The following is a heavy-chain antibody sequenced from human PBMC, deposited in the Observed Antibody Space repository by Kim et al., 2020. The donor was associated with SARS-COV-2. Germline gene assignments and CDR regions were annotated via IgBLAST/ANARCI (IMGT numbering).Heavy chain of an antibody. CDR2: ISRSSSYT. J-gene: IGHJ6*02. V-gene: IGHV3-11*05. CDR3: ARDLLPSGYESYYYYYGMDV. Sequence: GGSLRLSCAASGFTFSDYYMSWIRQAPGKGLEWVSYISRSSSYTDYADSVKGRFTISRDNAKNSLYLQMNSLRAEDTAVYYCARDLLPSGYESYYYYYGMDVWGQGTTVTVSS. D-gene: IGHD5-12*01. CDR1: GFTFSDYY.